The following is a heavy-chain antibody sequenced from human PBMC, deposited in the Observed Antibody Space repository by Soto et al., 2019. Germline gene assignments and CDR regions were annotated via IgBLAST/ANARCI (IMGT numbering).Heavy chain of an antibody. CDR3: ARGPVDTAMVTPFDY. Sequence: SVKVSCKASGGTFSSYAISWVRQAPGQGLEWMGGIIPIFGTANYAQKFQGRVTITADESTSTAYMELSSLRSEDTAVYYCARGPVDTAMVTPFDYWGQGTLVTVSS. V-gene: IGHV1-69*13. J-gene: IGHJ4*02. CDR1: GGTFSSYA. CDR2: IIPIFGTA. D-gene: IGHD5-18*01.